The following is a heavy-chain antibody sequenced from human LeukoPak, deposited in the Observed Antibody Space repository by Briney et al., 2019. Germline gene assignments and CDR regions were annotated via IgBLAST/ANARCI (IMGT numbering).Heavy chain of an antibody. D-gene: IGHD1-26*01. V-gene: IGHV1-2*02. Sequence: ASVKVSCKASEYTFTGYYMHWVRQAPGQGLEWMGWINPNSGGTNYAQKFQGRVTMTRDTSISTAYMELSRLRSDDAAVYYCARGAGVGATFFDYWGRGTLVTVSS. J-gene: IGHJ4*02. CDR3: ARGAGVGATFFDY. CDR2: INPNSGGT. CDR1: EYTFTGYY.